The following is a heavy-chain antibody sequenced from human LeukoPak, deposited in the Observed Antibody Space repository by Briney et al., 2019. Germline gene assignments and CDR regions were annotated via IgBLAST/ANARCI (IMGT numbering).Heavy chain of an antibody. CDR2: IYSSGST. Sequence: PSETLSLTCTVSGGSLSSYFWSWIRLSPGKGLEWIGYIYSSGSTNYNPSLRSRVTISVDTSKRQFSLKVNSVTAADTAVYYCARRYRGFFDYWGQGILVTVSS. J-gene: IGHJ4*02. V-gene: IGHV4-59*01. CDR3: ARRYRGFFDY. D-gene: IGHD3-16*02. CDR1: GGSLSSYF.